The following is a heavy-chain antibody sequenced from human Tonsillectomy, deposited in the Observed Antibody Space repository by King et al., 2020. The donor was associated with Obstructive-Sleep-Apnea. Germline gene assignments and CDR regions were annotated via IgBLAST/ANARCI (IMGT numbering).Heavy chain of an antibody. CDR3: AHTHSSGYEYPDDAFDI. D-gene: IGHD3-22*01. CDR1: GFSLSTSGVG. J-gene: IGHJ3*02. CDR2: IDLNDDK. Sequence: ITLKESGPTLVKPTQTVTLTCTFSGFSLSTSGVGVGWIRQPPGKALEWLALIDLNDDKRYSPSLKSRLTNTKDTSKTQVGITMTNMDPVDTATYYCAHTHSSGYEYPDDAFDIWGQGTMVTVSS. V-gene: IGHV2-5*01.